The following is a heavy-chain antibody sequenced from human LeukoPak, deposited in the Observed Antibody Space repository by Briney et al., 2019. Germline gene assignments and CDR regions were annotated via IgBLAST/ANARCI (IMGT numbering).Heavy chain of an antibody. CDR1: GYTFTGYY. J-gene: IGHJ4*02. Sequence: ASVKVSCKASGYTFTGYYMHWVRQAPGQGLEWMGWISAYNGNTNYAQKLQGRVTMTTDTSTSTAYMELRSLRSDDTAVYYCARGYCSGGSCLAPDYWGQGTLVTVSS. CDR3: ARGYCSGGSCLAPDY. CDR2: ISAYNGNT. D-gene: IGHD2-15*01. V-gene: IGHV1-18*04.